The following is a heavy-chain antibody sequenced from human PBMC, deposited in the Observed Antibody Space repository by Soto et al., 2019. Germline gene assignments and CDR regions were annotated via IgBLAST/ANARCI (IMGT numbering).Heavy chain of an antibody. Sequence: EVQLLESGGGLVQPGGSLRLSCAASGFTFSSYAMSWVRQAPGKGLEWVSAISGSGGSTYYADSVKGRFTISRDNSKNTLYLQMNSLRAEDTAVYYCAKDFGAPGVTPYYFDYWGQGTLVTVSS. CDR3: AKDFGAPGVTPYYFDY. V-gene: IGHV3-23*01. CDR1: GFTFSSYA. J-gene: IGHJ4*02. D-gene: IGHD2-21*02. CDR2: ISGSGGST.